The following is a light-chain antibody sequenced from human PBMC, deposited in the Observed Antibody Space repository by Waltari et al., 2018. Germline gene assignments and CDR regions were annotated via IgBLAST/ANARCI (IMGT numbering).Light chain of an antibody. J-gene: IGLJ3*02. V-gene: IGLV1-44*01. CDR2: NDN. CDR1: TSDIGGNS. CDR3: AVWDDSLGGV. Sequence: QSVLPQPLSVSGTSGQRLTISCSGRTSDIGGNSVVWYQQLPGKAPNLHIYNDNQGPCGVPDRFSASKSGTSAALAITGLQSEDEADDYCAVWDDSLGGVFGGGTKLTVL.